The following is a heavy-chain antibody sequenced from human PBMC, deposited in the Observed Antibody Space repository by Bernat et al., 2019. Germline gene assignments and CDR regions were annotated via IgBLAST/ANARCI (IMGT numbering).Heavy chain of an antibody. CDR2: ISGSGGST. J-gene: IGHJ4*02. CDR3: VNDRLVVLGVRESHSGIDY. CDR1: GFTFSSYA. D-gene: IGHD3-10*01. V-gene: IGHV3-64D*06. Sequence: EVQLLESGGGLVQPGGSLRLSCSASGFTFSSYAMNWVRQAPGKGLEYVSAISGSGGSTYYADSVKGRFTISRDNSKNTLYLQMSSLRAEDTAEYDNVNDRLVVLGVRESHSGIDYWGQGTLVTVSS.